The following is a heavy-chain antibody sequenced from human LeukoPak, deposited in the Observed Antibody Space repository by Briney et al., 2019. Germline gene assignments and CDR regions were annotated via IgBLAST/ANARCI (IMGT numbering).Heavy chain of an antibody. CDR1: GFTFSSYA. CDR2: ISGSGGST. D-gene: IGHD6-6*01. J-gene: IGHJ4*02. CDR3: AKDRSIAARHFDY. Sequence: PGGSLRLSCAASGFTFSSYAMSWVRQAPGKGLEWVSAISGSGGSTYYADSVKGRFTISRDNSKNTPYLQMNSLRAENTAVYYCAKDRSIAARHFDYWGQGTLVTVSS. V-gene: IGHV3-23*01.